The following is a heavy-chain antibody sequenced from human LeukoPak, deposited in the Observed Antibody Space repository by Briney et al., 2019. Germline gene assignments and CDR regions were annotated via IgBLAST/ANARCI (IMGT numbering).Heavy chain of an antibody. D-gene: IGHD6-13*01. V-gene: IGHV3-7*03. Sequence: GGSLRLSCAASGFTISNLWMSWVRQAPGKGLKWVANIKQDGSEKYYVDSVKSRFTISRDNAQNSLYLQMNSLRAEDTAIYYCATSTAAAGTDWGQGTLVTVSS. CDR2: IKQDGSEK. J-gene: IGHJ4*02. CDR3: ATSTAAAGTD. CDR1: GFTISNLW.